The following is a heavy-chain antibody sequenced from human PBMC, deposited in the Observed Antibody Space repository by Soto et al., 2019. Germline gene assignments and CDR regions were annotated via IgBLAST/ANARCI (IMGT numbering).Heavy chain of an antibody. CDR3: ARDPPIRYGDSAGILYYFDY. CDR1: GGSLSGYY. J-gene: IGHJ4*02. V-gene: IGHV4-34*01. CDR2: INHSGST. D-gene: IGHD4-17*01. Sequence: SETLSLTXAVYGGSLSGYYWSWIRQPPGKGLEWIGEINHSGSTNYNPSLKSRVTISVDTSKNQFSLKLSSVTAADTAVYYCARDPPIRYGDSAGILYYFDYWGQGTLVTVSS.